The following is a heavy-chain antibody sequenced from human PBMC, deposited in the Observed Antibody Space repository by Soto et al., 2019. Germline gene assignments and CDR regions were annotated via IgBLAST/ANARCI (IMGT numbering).Heavy chain of an antibody. V-gene: IGHV3-30*18. Sequence: QVQLVESGGGVVQPGRSLRLSCAASGFTFSSYGMHWVRQAPGKGLEWVAVISYDGSNKYYADSVKGRFTISRDNSKNTLYLQMNSLRAEDTAVYYCAKGQGETVVYYHYGIDFWGQGTTVTVSS. D-gene: IGHD3-16*01. CDR1: GFTFSSYG. CDR3: AKGQGETVVYYHYGIDF. J-gene: IGHJ6*02. CDR2: ISYDGSNK.